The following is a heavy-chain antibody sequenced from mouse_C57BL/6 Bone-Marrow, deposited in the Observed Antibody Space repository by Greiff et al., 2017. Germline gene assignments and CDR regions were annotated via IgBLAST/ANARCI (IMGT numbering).Heavy chain of an antibody. CDR1: GYTFTSYW. D-gene: IGHD1-1*01. Sequence: QVQLQQPGAELVKPGASVKLSCKASGYTFTSYWMHWVKQRPGQGLEWIGMIHPNSGSTNYNEKFKSKATLTVDKSSSTAYMQLSSLTSEDSAGYYCAREDYYGSSYDYAMDYWGQGTSVTVSS. CDR2: IHPNSGST. J-gene: IGHJ4*01. CDR3: AREDYYGSSYDYAMDY. V-gene: IGHV1-64*01.